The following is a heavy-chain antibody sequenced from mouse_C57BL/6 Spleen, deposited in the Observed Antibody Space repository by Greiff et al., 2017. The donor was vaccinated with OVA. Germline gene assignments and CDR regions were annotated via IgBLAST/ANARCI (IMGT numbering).Heavy chain of an antibody. CDR3: ARDDWDRSYAMDY. V-gene: IGHV3-6*01. CDR1: GYSITSGYY. Sequence: ESGPGLVKPSQSLSLTCSVTGYSITSGYYWNWIRQFPGNKLEWMGYISYDGSNNYNPSLKNRISITRDTSKNQFFLKLNSVTTEDTATYYCARDDWDRSYAMDYWGQGTSVTVSS. D-gene: IGHD4-1*01. CDR2: ISYDGSN. J-gene: IGHJ4*01.